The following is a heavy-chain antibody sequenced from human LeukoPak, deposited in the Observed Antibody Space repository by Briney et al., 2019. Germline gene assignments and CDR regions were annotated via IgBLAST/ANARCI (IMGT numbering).Heavy chain of an antibody. V-gene: IGHV3-15*01. Sequence: GGSLRLSCAASGFTFSNAWMSWVRQAPGKGLEWVGRIKSKTDGGTTDYAAPVKGRFTISRDDSKNTLYLQMNSLRPEDTAVYYCAKGGEGGSHRYFEYWGQGTLVTVSS. CDR3: AKGGEGGSHRYFEY. D-gene: IGHD1-26*01. CDR1: GFTFSNAW. J-gene: IGHJ4*02. CDR2: IKSKTDGGTT.